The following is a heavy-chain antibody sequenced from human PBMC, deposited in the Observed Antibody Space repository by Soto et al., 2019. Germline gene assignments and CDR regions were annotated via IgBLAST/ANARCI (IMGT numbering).Heavy chain of an antibody. CDR2: ISSSSSTI. V-gene: IGHV3-48*02. CDR1: GFTFSSYS. Sequence: QPGGSLRLSCAASGFTFSSYSMNWVRQAPGKGLEWVSYISSSSSTIYYADSVKGRFTISRDNAKNSLYLQMNSLRDEDTAVYYCAAAGIAARHSWSAAEYFQHWGQGTLVTVSS. D-gene: IGHD6-6*01. CDR3: AAAGIAARHSWSAAEYFQH. J-gene: IGHJ1*01.